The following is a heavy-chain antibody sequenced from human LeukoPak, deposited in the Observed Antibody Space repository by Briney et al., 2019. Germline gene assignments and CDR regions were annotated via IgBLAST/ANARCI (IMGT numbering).Heavy chain of an antibody. CDR2: IYSGDTI. J-gene: IGHJ4*02. CDR3: ARAGGGSSGPYDY. Sequence: GGSLRLSCAAPGFTVNNNYMNWVRQTPGKGLEWVSVIYSGDTIVYANSVKGRFTISRDDSKNTLYLQMNSLRAEDTAMYYCARAGGGSSGPYDYWGQGTLVTVSS. CDR1: GFTVNNNY. D-gene: IGHD2-15*01. V-gene: IGHV3-66*01.